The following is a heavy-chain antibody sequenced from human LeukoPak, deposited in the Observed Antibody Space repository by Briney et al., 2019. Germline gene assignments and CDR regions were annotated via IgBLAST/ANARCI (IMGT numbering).Heavy chain of an antibody. D-gene: IGHD2-2*01. CDR2: INHSGST. CDR3: ARNPVSCSSTSGCGIRGTPFDP. CDR1: GGSFSGYY. Sequence: PSETLSLTCAVYGGSFSGYYWSWIRQPPGKGLEWIGEINHSGSTNYNPSLKSRVTISVDTSKNQFSLKLSSVTAADTAVYYCARNPVSCSSTSGCGIRGTPFDPWGQGTLVTVSS. V-gene: IGHV4-34*01. J-gene: IGHJ5*02.